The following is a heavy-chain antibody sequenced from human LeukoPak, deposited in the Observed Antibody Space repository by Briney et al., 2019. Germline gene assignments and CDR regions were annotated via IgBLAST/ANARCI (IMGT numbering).Heavy chain of an antibody. CDR3: AKDYGDAVDY. CDR2: IPYDGSNK. Sequence: GGSLRLSCAASGFTFSSYGMHWVRQAPGKGLEWVAVIPYDGSNKYYADSVKGRFTISRDNSKNTLYLQMNSLRAEDTAVYYCAKDYGDAVDYWGQGTLVTVSS. V-gene: IGHV3-30*18. D-gene: IGHD4-17*01. CDR1: GFTFSSYG. J-gene: IGHJ4*02.